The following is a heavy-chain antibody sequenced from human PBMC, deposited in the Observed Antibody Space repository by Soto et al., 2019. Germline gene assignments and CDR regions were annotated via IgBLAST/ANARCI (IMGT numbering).Heavy chain of an antibody. D-gene: IGHD2-21*02. CDR1: GGSISSYY. Sequence: SQTLSLTCTVSGGSISSYYWSWIRQPPGKGLEWIGYIYYSGSTNYNPSLKSRVTISVDTSKNQFSLKLSSVTAADTAVYYCARTATALDYWGQGTLVTVSS. J-gene: IGHJ4*02. V-gene: IGHV4-59*01. CDR3: ARTATALDY. CDR2: IYYSGST.